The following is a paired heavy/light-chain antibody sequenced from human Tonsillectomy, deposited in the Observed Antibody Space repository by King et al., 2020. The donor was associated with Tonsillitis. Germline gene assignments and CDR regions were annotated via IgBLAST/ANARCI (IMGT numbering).Light chain of an antibody. J-gene: IGLJ2*01. V-gene: IGLV1-40*01. CDR3: QSYDSSLSSSV. Sequence: QSVLTQPPSVSGAPGQRVTISCTGTTSNIGAGYDVHWYRQVPGTAPKLLIYGDNNRPSGVPDRFSASKSGTSASLAMTGLQAEDEADYYCQSYDSSLSSSVFGGGTKLTVL. CDR1: TSNIGAGYD. CDR2: GDN.
Heavy chain of an antibody. D-gene: IGHD2-15*01. Sequence: QVQLQQWGAGLLKPSETLSLTCAVYDGSFSSHSWIWFRQPPGKGLEWIGEINHSGGTNYNPSLKSRVTISADTSKNQFSLKVKSVTAADTALYYCARGTTDVVTTLNTDNYYMDVWGKGTTVIVSS. CDR3: ARGTTDVVTTLNTDNYYMDV. J-gene: IGHJ6*03. V-gene: IGHV4-34*02. CDR2: INHSGGT. CDR1: DGSFSSHS.